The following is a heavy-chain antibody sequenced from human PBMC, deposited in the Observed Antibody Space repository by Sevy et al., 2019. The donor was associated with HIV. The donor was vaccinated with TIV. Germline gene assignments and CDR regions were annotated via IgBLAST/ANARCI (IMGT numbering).Heavy chain of an antibody. D-gene: IGHD3-22*01. CDR1: GYTFTSYG. V-gene: IGHV1-18*04. CDR3: ARDRYYYDSSGQGYYYYGMDV. Sequence: ASVKVSCKASGYTFTSYGISWVRHAPGQGLEWMGWISAYNGNTNYAQKLQGRVTMTTDTSTSTAYMELRSLRSDDTAVYYCARDRYYYDSSGQGYYYYGMDVWGQGTTVTVSS. J-gene: IGHJ6*02. CDR2: ISAYNGNT.